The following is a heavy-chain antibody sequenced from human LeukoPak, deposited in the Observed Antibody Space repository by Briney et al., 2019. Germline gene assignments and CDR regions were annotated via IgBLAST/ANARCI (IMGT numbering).Heavy chain of an antibody. V-gene: IGHV3-23*01. CDR1: GFTFSSYA. D-gene: IGHD2-2*01. CDR3: AKSPVPVALGDWFDP. CDR2: ISGSGGST. J-gene: IGHJ5*02. Sequence: GGSLRLSCVASGFTFSSYAMSWVRQAPGKGLEWVSAISGSGGSTYYADSVKGRFTISRDNSKNTLYLQMNSLRAEDTAVYYCAKSPVPVALGDWFDPWGQGTLVTVTS.